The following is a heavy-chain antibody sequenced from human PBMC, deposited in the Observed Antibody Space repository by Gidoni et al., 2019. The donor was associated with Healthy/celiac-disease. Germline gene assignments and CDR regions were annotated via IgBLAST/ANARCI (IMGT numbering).Heavy chain of an antibody. CDR3: ARGVGATMFDY. CDR1: GGSFSGYY. D-gene: IGHD1-26*01. V-gene: IGHV4-34*01. J-gene: IGHJ4*02. CDR2: INHRGST. Sequence: QVQLPQWGAGLLKPSEPLSLTCAVYGGSFSGYYWSWIRQPPGKGLEWIGEINHRGSTNYNPSLKSRVTISVDTSKNQFSLKLSSVTAADTAVYYCARGVGATMFDYWGQGTLVTVSS.